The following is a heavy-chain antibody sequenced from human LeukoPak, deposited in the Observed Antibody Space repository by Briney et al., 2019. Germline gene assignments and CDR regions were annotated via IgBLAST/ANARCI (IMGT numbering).Heavy chain of an antibody. D-gene: IGHD5-18*01. J-gene: IGHJ4*02. CDR2: IIPILGIA. Sequence: GSSVKVSCKASGGTFSSYAISWVRQAPGQGLEWMGRIIPILGIANYAQKFQGGVTITADKSTSTAYMELSSLRSEDTAVYYCARVGQLWSPFDYWGQGTLVTVSS. CDR1: GGTFSSYA. CDR3: ARVGQLWSPFDY. V-gene: IGHV1-69*04.